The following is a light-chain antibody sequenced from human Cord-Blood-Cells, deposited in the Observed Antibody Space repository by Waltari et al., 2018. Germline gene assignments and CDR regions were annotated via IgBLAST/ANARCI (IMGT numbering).Light chain of an antibody. CDR1: QSLLHSYGKTS. CDR3: MQSIQLWK. V-gene: IGKV2D-29*01. Sequence: IVMTQTPLSLSVTPGQPASISCKSSQSLLHSYGKTSLYRYLQQPGQPPQLVIYEVSNRFSGGADRFSGCGSGRDLTLKSSRVEAEDVGVYYCMQSIQLWKFGQGTKVGIK. CDR2: EVS. J-gene: IGKJ1*01.